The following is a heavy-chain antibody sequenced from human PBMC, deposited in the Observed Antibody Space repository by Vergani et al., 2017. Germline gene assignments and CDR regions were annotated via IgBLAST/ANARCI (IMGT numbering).Heavy chain of an antibody. CDR2: TWYDGNNK. D-gene: IGHD1-1*01. CDR3: AKMCNWDDSYFYCMDV. J-gene: IGHJ6*03. CDR1: GFTFNQYG. V-gene: IGHV3-33*06. Sequence: QVQLVESGGGVVQPGRSLRLSCAASGFTFNQYGMHWVRQAPGKGLEWVAVTWYDGNNKQYADSVKGRFTISRDNSKSTMYLQMNSLRDEDTGVYYCAKMCNWDDSYFYCMDVWGKGTTVTVSS.